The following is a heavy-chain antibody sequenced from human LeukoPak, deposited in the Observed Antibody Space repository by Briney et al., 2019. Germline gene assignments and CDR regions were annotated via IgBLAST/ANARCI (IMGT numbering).Heavy chain of an antibody. CDR1: GGTFSSYA. CDR3: AIAYCGGDCYTDYYYGMDV. CDR2: IIPIFGTA. D-gene: IGHD2-21*02. J-gene: IGHJ6*02. Sequence: WASVKVSCKASGGTFSSYAISWVRQAPGQGLEWMGGIIPIFGTANYAQKFQGRVTITADESTSTAYMELSSLRSEDTAVYYCAIAYCGGDCYTDYYYGMDVWGQGTTVTVSS. V-gene: IGHV1-69*13.